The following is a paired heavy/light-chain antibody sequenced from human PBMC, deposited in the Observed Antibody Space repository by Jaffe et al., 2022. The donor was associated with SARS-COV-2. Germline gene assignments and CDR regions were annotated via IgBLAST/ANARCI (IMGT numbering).Heavy chain of an antibody. CDR1: GYSFSTYW. V-gene: IGHV5-51*01. D-gene: IGHD6-13*01. CDR3: ARHGIASAQRSYYYYGMDV. CDR2: IHPGDSDT. J-gene: IGHJ6*02. Sequence: EVQLVQSGAEVKKPGESLKISCKGSGYSFSTYWIGWVRQMPGKGLEWMGIIHPGDSDTRYSPSFQGQVTISADKSTSTAYLQWSSLKASDTAMYYCARHGIASAQRSYYYYGMDVWGQGTTVTVSS.
Light chain of an antibody. CDR2: EAS. CDR1: SNDVGSYNL. Sequence: QSALTQPASVSGSPGQSITISCTGTSNDVGSYNLVSWYQHHAGKAPKLMIYEASKRPSGVSNRFSGSKSDNTASLTISGLQAEDEADYYCCSYAGSSTLLFGGGTKVTVL. V-gene: IGLV2-23*01. J-gene: IGLJ3*02. CDR3: CSYAGSSTLL.